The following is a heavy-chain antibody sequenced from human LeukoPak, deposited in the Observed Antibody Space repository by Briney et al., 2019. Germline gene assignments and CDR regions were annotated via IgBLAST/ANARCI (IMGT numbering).Heavy chain of an antibody. CDR3: AAKWLLRRY. D-gene: IGHD3-22*01. CDR2: LHSGGTT. J-gene: IGHJ4*02. Sequence: GGSLRLSCTASGFTVSSNYMTWVRQAPGGGLESVSFLHSGGTTYYADSVKGRFTISRDNSQNTLYLQMNSLRVDDTAVYYCAAKWLLRRYWGQGTLVTVSS. V-gene: IGHV3-66*01. CDR1: GFTVSSNY.